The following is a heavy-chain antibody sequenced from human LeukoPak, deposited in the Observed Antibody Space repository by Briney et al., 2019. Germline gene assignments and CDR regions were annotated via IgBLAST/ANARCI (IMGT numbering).Heavy chain of an antibody. V-gene: IGHV3-15*01. CDR3: TTGIAARLGLRNFDY. CDR1: GFTFSNAW. J-gene: IGHJ4*02. CDR2: IKSKTDGGTT. D-gene: IGHD6-6*01. Sequence: GGSLRLSCAASGFTFSNAWMSWVRQAPGKGLEWVGRIKSKTDGGTTDYAAPVKGRFTISRDDSKNTLYLQMNSLKTEDTAVYYCTTGIAARLGLRNFDYWGQGTLVTVSS.